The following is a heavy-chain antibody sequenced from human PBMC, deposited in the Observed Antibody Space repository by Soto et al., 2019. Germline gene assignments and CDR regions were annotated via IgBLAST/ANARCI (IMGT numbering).Heavy chain of an antibody. V-gene: IGHV1-3*01. CDR3: ARAISGYVT. Sequence: QVQLVQSGAEMQKPGASVKLSCKTSGINYNTYAIHWVRQAPGQGLEWMGWINAGNGDTRYSQNFQGRVTLTRDTSASTVYMDLDSLKSEDTGVYYCARAISGYVTWGQGTLVTVSS. D-gene: IGHD5-12*01. CDR1: GINYNTYA. J-gene: IGHJ4*02. CDR2: INAGNGDT.